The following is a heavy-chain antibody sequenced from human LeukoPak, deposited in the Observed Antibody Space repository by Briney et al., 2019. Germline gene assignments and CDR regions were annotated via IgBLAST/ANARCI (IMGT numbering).Heavy chain of an antibody. D-gene: IGHD2-15*01. CDR3: ARALGYCSGGSCTRGYNWFDP. CDR1: GGSISSSDYY. CDR2: MYDGGST. Sequence: SETLSLTCTVSGGSISSSDYYWGWIRRPSGRGMEWIGSMYDGGSTYYNPSLKSRVTISVDTSMNQFSLRLSFVTTADTAVYYCARALGYCSGGSCTRGYNWFDPWGQGTLVTVPS. J-gene: IGHJ5*02. V-gene: IGHV4-39*01.